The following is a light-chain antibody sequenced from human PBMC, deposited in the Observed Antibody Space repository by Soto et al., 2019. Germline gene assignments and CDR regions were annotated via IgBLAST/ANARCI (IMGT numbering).Light chain of an antibody. CDR3: QQYNSYSTYT. Sequence: DIQMTQSPSTLSASVGDRVTITCRASQSISTWLAWHQQRPGKPPKLLIFDASTLESGVPSRFSGSGSGTEFTLTISSLQPGDFATYYCQQYNSYSTYTFGQGTKLEIK. J-gene: IGKJ2*01. V-gene: IGKV1-5*01. CDR1: QSISTW. CDR2: DAS.